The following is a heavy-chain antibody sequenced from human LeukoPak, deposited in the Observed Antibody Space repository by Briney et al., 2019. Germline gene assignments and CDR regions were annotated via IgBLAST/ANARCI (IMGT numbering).Heavy chain of an antibody. J-gene: IGHJ3*02. CDR1: GGSISSYY. Sequence: VKPSETLSLTCTVSGGSISSYYWSWIRQPPGEGLEWIGYIYYSGSTNYNPSLKSRVTVSVDTSKNQSSLKLSSVTAADTAVYYCARGPYDSSGHDAFDIWGQGTMVTVSS. CDR2: IYYSGST. CDR3: ARGPYDSSGHDAFDI. V-gene: IGHV4-59*01. D-gene: IGHD3-22*01.